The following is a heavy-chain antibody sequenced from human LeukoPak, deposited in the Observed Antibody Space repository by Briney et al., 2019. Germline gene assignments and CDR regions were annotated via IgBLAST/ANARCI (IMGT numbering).Heavy chain of an antibody. J-gene: IGHJ6*02. CDR1: GGTFSSYA. V-gene: IGHV1-69*04. CDR2: IIPILGIA. CDR3: ARVLVPAAIWDYYYYGMDV. D-gene: IGHD2-2*02. Sequence: GASVKASCKASGGTFSSYAISWVRQAPGQGLGWMGRIIPILGIANYAQKFQGRVTITADKSTSTAYMELSSLRSEDTAVYYCARVLVPAAIWDYYYYGMDVWGQGTTVTVSS.